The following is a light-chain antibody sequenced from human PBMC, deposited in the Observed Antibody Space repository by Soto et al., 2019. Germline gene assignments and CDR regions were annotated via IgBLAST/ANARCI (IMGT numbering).Light chain of an antibody. J-gene: IGKJ3*01. CDR3: QQTYSSPLN. CDR2: AAS. CDR1: QTISNY. V-gene: IGKV1-39*01. Sequence: DIQMTQSPSSLSASVGDRVAITCRASQTISNYLNWYQHKPGKAPELLIYAASSLQSVVPSRFSGSGSGTHFTLIINSLQPEDFATYYCQQTYSSPLNFGPGTKLEIK.